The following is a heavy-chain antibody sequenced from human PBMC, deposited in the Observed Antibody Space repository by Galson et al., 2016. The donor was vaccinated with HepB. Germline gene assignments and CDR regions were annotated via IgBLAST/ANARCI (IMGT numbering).Heavy chain of an antibody. J-gene: IGHJ4*02. Sequence: CAISGDSVSSNSATWNWIRQSPSRGLEWLGRTYYRSKWYSVYAVSVKSRMTINPDTSKNQVSLQLISVTSEDAAVYYCARGGATDFDFWGQGTLLTVSS. V-gene: IGHV6-1*01. D-gene: IGHD1-26*01. CDR2: TYYRSKWYS. CDR1: GDSVSSNSAT. CDR3: ARGGATDFDF.